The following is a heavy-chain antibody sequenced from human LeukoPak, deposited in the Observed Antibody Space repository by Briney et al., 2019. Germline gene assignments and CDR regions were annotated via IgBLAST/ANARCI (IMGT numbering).Heavy chain of an antibody. J-gene: IGHJ6*03. CDR2: TYYSGST. V-gene: IGHV4-59*01. Sequence: SETLSLTCTVSGVSISGNYWSWIRQPPGKGLEWIGYTYYSGSTNYNPSLKSRVTISVDTSKSQFSLKLSSVTAADTAVYYCARGSTVYNYYYYYMDVWGKGTTVTVSS. CDR3: ARGSTVYNYYYYYMDV. CDR1: GVSISGNY. D-gene: IGHD4-17*01.